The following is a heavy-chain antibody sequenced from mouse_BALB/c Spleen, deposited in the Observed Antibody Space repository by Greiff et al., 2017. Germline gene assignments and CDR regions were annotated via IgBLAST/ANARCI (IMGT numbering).Heavy chain of an antibody. CDR2: INPSNGRT. Sequence: QVQLQQPGAELVKPGASVTLSCKASGYTFTSYWMHWVKQRPGQGLEWIGEINPSNGRTNYNEKFKSKATLTVDKSSSTAYMQLSSLTSEDSAVYYCARCPDYYWYFDVWGAGTTVTVSS. CDR1: GYTFTSYW. V-gene: IGHV1S81*02. D-gene: IGHD2-4*01. J-gene: IGHJ1*01. CDR3: ARCPDYYWYFDV.